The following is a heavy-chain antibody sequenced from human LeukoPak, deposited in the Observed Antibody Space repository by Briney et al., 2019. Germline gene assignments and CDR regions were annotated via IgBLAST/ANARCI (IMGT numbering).Heavy chain of an antibody. CDR3: ATFPPLQEMATMH. CDR2: ISAYNGNT. V-gene: IGHV1-18*01. D-gene: IGHD5-24*01. CDR1: GYTFTSYG. Sequence: ASGKVSCKASGYTFTSYGISWVLQAPGQGLEWMGWISAYNGNTKYAQKLQGRVTMTTDTSTSTAYMELRSLRSDDTAVYYCATFPPLQEMATMHWGQGTLVTVSS. J-gene: IGHJ4*02.